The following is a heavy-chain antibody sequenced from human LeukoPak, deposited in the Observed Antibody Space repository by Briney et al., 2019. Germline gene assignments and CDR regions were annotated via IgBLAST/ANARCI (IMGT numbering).Heavy chain of an antibody. V-gene: IGHV4-59*08. CDR2: IYYSGST. J-gene: IGHJ4*02. D-gene: IGHD6-13*01. CDR1: GGSISSYY. CDR3: ARQSSSWYYFDH. Sequence: SETLSLTCTVSGGSISSYYWSCIRQPPGKGLEWIGYIYYSGSTNYNPSLKSRLTISVDTSKNQFSLKLSSVTAADTAVYYCARQSSSWYYFDHWGQGTLVTVSS.